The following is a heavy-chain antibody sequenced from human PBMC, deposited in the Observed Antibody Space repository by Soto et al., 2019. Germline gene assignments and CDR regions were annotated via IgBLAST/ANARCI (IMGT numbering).Heavy chain of an antibody. CDR1: GGSISRGGYY. D-gene: IGHD4-17*01. V-gene: IGHV4-31*03. Sequence: SETLSLTCTVSGGSISRGGYYWSWIRQHPGKGLEWIGYIYYSGSTYYNPSLKSRVTISVDTSKNQFSLKLSSVTAADTAVYYCARSIHTVNYYHYGIAVSSQGTTDPVSS. CDR2: IYYSGST. CDR3: ARSIHTVNYYHYGIAV. J-gene: IGHJ6*02.